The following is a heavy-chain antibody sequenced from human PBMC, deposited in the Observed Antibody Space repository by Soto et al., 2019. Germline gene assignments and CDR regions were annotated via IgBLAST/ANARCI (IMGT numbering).Heavy chain of an antibody. CDR1: GFTFSSYG. CDR2: ISYDGSNK. CDR3: AKDPRERLFGVSESYMDV. D-gene: IGHD1-1*01. V-gene: IGHV3-30*18. J-gene: IGHJ6*03. Sequence: GGSLRLSCAASGFTFSSYGMHWVRQAPGKGLEWVAVISYDGSNKYYADSVKGRFTISRDNSKNTLYLQMNSLRAEDTAVYYCAKDPRERLFGVSESYMDVWGKGTTVTVSS.